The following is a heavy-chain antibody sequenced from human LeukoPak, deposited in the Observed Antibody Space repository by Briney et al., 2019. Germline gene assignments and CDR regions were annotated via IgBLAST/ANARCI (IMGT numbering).Heavy chain of an antibody. CDR3: AKDPSDFLVDC. D-gene: IGHD2-21*02. V-gene: IGHV3-23*01. CDR1: GFTFYTYA. J-gene: IGHJ4*02. Sequence: GVSLRLSCAASGFTFYTYAMNWVRQSPGEGLQWLAAISGSGGTTYYADSVKGRFTISRDNSKNTVSLQLSSLRAEDTAVYYCAKDPSDFLVDCWGQGTLVTVSS. CDR2: ISGSGGTT.